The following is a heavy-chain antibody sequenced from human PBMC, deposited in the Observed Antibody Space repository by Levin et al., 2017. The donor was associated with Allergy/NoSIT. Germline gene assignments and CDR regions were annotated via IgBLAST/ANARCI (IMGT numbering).Heavy chain of an antibody. CDR1: GYTFTGYY. V-gene: IGHV1-2*04. D-gene: IGHD2-15*01. J-gene: IGHJ6*02. CDR2: INPNSGGT. Sequence: GASVKVSCKASGYTFTGYYMHWVRQAPGQGLEWMGWINPNSGGTNYAQKFQGWVTMTRDTSISTAYMELSRLRSDDTAVYYCARILPGGYCSGGSCYGMDVWGQGTTVTVSS. CDR3: ARILPGGYCSGGSCYGMDV.